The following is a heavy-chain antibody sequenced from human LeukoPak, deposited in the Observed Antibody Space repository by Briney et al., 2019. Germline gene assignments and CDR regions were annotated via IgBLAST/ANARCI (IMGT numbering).Heavy chain of an antibody. D-gene: IGHD6-6*01. Sequence: PGGSLRLSCAASGFSLSGYGMHWVRQAPGKGLEWVAVISYDGSKKYHADSVKGRFTISRDNPKNTQYLEMNSLKAEDTAVYYCARVRAAHYYDYWGQGTLVTVSS. CDR1: GFSLSGYG. CDR3: ARVRAAHYYDY. CDR2: ISYDGSKK. V-gene: IGHV3-30-3*01. J-gene: IGHJ4*02.